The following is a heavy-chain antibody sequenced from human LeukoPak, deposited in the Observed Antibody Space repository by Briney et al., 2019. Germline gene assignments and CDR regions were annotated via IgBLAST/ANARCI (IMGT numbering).Heavy chain of an antibody. CDR1: GGTFSSYA. CDR3: ARPLTRKWLVDAFDI. D-gene: IGHD6-19*01. J-gene: IGHJ3*02. Sequence: EASVKVSCKASGGTFSSYAISWVRQAPGQGLEWMGGIIPIFGTANYAQKFQGRVTITADESTSTAYMELSSLRSEDTAVYYCARPLTRKWLVDAFDIWGQGTMVTVSS. V-gene: IGHV1-69*13. CDR2: IIPIFGTA.